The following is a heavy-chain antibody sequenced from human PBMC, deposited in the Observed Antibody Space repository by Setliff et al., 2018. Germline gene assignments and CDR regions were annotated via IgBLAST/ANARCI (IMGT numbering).Heavy chain of an antibody. Sequence: GGSLRLSCVASGFTFSRYAMSWVRQAPGKGLEWVSHISGNSTYIYYADSGKGRSTISRDNAKNSLYLQMNSLSAEDTAVYYCARDQYPNSGGLYCWGQGTLVTVSS. D-gene: IGHD2-2*01. CDR2: ISGNSTYI. CDR1: GFTFSRYA. CDR3: ARDQYPNSGGLYC. V-gene: IGHV3-21*01. J-gene: IGHJ4*02.